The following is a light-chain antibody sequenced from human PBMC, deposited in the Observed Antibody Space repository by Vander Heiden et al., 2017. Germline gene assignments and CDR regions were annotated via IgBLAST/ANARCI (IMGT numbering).Light chain of an antibody. Sequence: QSALTQPPSVSGSPGQSITIPCTGTSSDLGLHNLVPWYKQHPGKAPKLMIYEGSERPSEVSHRFSGSKSGNTASLTISGLQAEDEADYYCCSYAGSNTYVFGSGTKVTVL. CDR3: CSYAGSNTYV. CDR2: EGS. CDR1: SSDLGLHNL. J-gene: IGLJ1*01. V-gene: IGLV2-23*01.